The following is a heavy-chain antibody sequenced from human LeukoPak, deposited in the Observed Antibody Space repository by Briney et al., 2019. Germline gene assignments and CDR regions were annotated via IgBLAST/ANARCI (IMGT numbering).Heavy chain of an antibody. Sequence: PGGSLRLSCAASGFIFEDYAMHWVRQAPGKGLEWVSGISYNSGSIGYANSVRGRFTISRDNAKNSLYLQMNSLRAEDTALYYCAKDFSASRTVTSTNYFDYWGQGTLVTVSS. V-gene: IGHV3-9*01. CDR1: GFIFEDYA. CDR3: AKDFSASRTVTSTNYFDY. D-gene: IGHD3-16*01. J-gene: IGHJ4*02. CDR2: ISYNSGSI.